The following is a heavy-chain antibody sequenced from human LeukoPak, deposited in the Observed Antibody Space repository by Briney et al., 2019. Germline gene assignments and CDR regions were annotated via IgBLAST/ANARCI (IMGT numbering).Heavy chain of an antibody. Sequence: SETLSLTCTVSGGSISSGDYYWSWIRQPPGKGLEWIGYIYYSGSTYYNPSLKSRVTISVDTSKNQFSLKLSSVTAADTAVYYCARVGYDILTGYSLQDHALDIWGQGTMVTVSS. J-gene: IGHJ3*02. CDR2: IYYSGST. CDR1: GGSISSGDYY. CDR3: ARVGYDILTGYSLQDHALDI. V-gene: IGHV4-30-4*01. D-gene: IGHD3-9*01.